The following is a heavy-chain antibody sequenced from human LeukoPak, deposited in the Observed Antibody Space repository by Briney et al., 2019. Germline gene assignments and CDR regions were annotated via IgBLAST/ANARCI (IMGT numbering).Heavy chain of an antibody. Sequence: VASAKVSCKTSGYTFTNYDINWVRQATGQGLEWMGWMNPYSGSTGYAQNFQGRVTMTRNTSINTAYMEMSSLTSEDTAVYYCARALDTTILLGGYWGQGTLVTVSS. CDR3: ARALDTTILLGGY. V-gene: IGHV1-8*01. CDR1: GYTFTNYD. J-gene: IGHJ4*02. CDR2: MNPYSGST. D-gene: IGHD3-16*01.